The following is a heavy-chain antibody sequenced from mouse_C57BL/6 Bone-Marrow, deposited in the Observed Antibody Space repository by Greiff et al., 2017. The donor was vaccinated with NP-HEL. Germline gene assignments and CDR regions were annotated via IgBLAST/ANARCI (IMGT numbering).Heavy chain of an antibody. CDR2: ISDGGSYT. V-gene: IGHV5-4*03. D-gene: IGHD2-5*01. Sequence: EVKLVESGGGLVKPGGSLKLSCAASGFTFSSYAMSWVRQTPEKRLEWVATISDGGSYTYYPDNVKGRFTISRDNAKNNLYLQMSHLKSEDTAMDYCARRDYSNYGWYFDVWGTGTTVTVSS. CDR3: ARRDYSNYGWYFDV. J-gene: IGHJ1*03. CDR1: GFTFSSYA.